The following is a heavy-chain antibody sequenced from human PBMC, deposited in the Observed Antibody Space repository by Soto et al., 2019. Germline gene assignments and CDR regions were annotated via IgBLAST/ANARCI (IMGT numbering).Heavy chain of an antibody. CDR2: IHNGERT. Sequence: PSETLSLTCPVSGASISSYYWSWFRQAPGKGLEYIGYIHNGERTNYNPSLESRVTISADTSKNQFSLRLSSVTAADTAMYYCSSGDSPGPIDHWGPGTLVTVSS. CDR3: SSGDSPGPIDH. CDR1: GASISSYY. V-gene: IGHV4-59*01. D-gene: IGHD4-17*01. J-gene: IGHJ4*02.